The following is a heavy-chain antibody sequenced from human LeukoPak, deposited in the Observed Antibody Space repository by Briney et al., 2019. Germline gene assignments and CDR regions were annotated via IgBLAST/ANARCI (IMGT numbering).Heavy chain of an antibody. J-gene: IGHJ4*02. CDR2: ISAYNGNT. V-gene: IGHV1-18*04. CDR3: ARDGPTTDFDY. Sequence: ASVKVSCKASGYTFTAYYLHWVRQAPGQGLEWMGWISAYNGNTNYAQKLQGRVTMTTDTSTSTAYMELRSLRSDDTAVYYCARDGPTTDFDYWGQGTLVTVSS. CDR1: GYTFTAYY. D-gene: IGHD4-17*01.